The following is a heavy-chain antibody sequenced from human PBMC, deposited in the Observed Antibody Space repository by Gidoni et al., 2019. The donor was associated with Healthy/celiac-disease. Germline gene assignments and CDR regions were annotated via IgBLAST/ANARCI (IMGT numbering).Heavy chain of an antibody. CDR1: GRSISSSSYY. CDR3: ARRGSITIFGVVSSGYFDY. Sequence: QLQLQESGPGLVKPSETLSLTCTVSGRSISSSSYYWGWIRQPPGKGLEWIGIIYYSGSTYYNPSLKSRVTISVDTSKNQFSLKLSSVTAADTAVYYCARRGSITIFGVVSSGYFDYWGQGTLVTVSS. D-gene: IGHD3-3*01. CDR2: IYYSGST. V-gene: IGHV4-39*01. J-gene: IGHJ4*02.